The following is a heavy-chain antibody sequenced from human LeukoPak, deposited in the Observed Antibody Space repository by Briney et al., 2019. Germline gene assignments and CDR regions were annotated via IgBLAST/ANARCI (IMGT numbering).Heavy chain of an antibody. Sequence: SETLSLTCTVSGGSISSYYWSWIRQPPGKGLEWIGYIYYSGSTNYNPSLKSQVTISVDTSKNQFSLKLRSVTAADTAIYYCARQGYDILTGYIDAFDIWGQGTMVTVSS. J-gene: IGHJ3*02. CDR2: IYYSGST. CDR3: ARQGYDILTGYIDAFDI. CDR1: GGSISSYY. V-gene: IGHV4-59*08. D-gene: IGHD3-9*01.